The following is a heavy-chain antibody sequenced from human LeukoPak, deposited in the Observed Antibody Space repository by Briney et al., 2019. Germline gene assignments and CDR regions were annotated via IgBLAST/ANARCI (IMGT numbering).Heavy chain of an antibody. V-gene: IGHV1-69*04. J-gene: IGHJ4*02. CDR2: IIPILGIA. CDR3: ARDYPPFDY. CDR1: GGTFSSYA. Sequence: SVKVSCKASGGTFSSYAISWVRQAPGRGLEWMGRIIPILGIANYAQKFQGRVTITADKSTSTAYMELSSLRSEDTAVYYCARDYPPFDYWGQGTLVTVSS.